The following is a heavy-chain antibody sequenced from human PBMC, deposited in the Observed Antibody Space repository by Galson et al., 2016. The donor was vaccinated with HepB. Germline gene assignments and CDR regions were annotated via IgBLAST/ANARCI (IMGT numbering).Heavy chain of an antibody. CDR2: ISYDGGNR. V-gene: IGHV3-30-3*01. CDR1: IFTFTNYT. Sequence: LRLSCAASIFTFTNYTFHWVRQAPGKGLEWVAVISYDGGNRYYADSVKGRFTISRDNSKRTVYLQMNSLRPEDTAVYYCARVGLPYYYYYGMDVWGQGTTVTVSS. CDR3: ARVGLPYYYYYGMDV. J-gene: IGHJ6*02. D-gene: IGHD3-16*01.